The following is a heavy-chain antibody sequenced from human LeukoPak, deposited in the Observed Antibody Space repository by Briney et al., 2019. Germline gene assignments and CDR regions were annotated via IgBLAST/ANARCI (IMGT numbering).Heavy chain of an antibody. J-gene: IGHJ4*02. V-gene: IGHV3-9*01. CDR3: ARGWRLTYFDY. CDR1: GFTFDDYA. CDR2: ISWNSGSI. Sequence: PGRSLRLSCAASGFTFDDYAMHWVRQAPGKGLEWVSGISWNSGSIYYADSVKGRFTISRDNAKSSLYLQMNSLRAEDTAVYYCARGWRLTYFDYWGQGTLVTVSS. D-gene: IGHD2-8*01.